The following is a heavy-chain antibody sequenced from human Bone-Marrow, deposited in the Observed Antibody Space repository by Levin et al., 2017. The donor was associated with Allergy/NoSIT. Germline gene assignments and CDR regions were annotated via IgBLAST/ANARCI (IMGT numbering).Heavy chain of an antibody. J-gene: IGHJ4*02. CDR2: ISGSGGST. CDR3: AKGGYCSRWCSGGSCDDEYFDY. V-gene: IGHV3-23*01. Sequence: SLLLSFSSSFFPFLPSSLSWVRQAPGKGLEWVSVISGSGGSTYYAASVKGRFTISTVNSKNTLYLQMNSLRAEDTAVYYCAKGGYCSRWCSGGSCDDEYFDYWGQGTLVTVSS. D-gene: IGHD2-15*01. CDR1: FFPFLPSS.